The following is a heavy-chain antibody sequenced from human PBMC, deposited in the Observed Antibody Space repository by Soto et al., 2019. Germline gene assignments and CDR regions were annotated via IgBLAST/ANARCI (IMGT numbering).Heavy chain of an antibody. CDR1: GYSFTSYW. D-gene: IGHD5-12*01. CDR2: IYPGDSDT. J-gene: IGHJ4*02. V-gene: IGHV5-51*01. Sequence: GESLKISCKGSGYSFTSYWIGWVRQMPGKGLEWMGIIYPGDSDTRYSPSFQGQVTISADKSISTAYLQWSSLKASDTAMYYCARLERGDGYNPYYYFDYWGQGTLVTVSS. CDR3: ARLERGDGYNPYYYFDY.